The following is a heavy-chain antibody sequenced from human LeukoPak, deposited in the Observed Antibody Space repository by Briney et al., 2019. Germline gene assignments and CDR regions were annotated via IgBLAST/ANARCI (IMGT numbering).Heavy chain of an antibody. J-gene: IGHJ4*02. D-gene: IGHD5-24*01. CDR3: ARAGEVRDGYKGAFDY. CDR1: GGSIRSYY. Sequence: KPSETLSLTCTVSGGSIRSYYWSWIRQPPGKGLEWIGYIYNTGSTVYNPSLKSRVTISVDTSKSQFSLQPSSVTAADTAVYYCARAGEVRDGYKGAFDYWGQGTLVTVSS. V-gene: IGHV4-59*01. CDR2: IYNTGST.